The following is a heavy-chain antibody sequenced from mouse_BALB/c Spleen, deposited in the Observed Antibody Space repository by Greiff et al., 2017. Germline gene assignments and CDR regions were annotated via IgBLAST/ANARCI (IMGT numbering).Heavy chain of an antibody. CDR3: ARDRAPLAMDY. V-gene: IGHV3-6*02. J-gene: IGHJ4*01. CDR2: ISYDGSN. Sequence: ESGPGLVKPSQSLSLTCSVTGYSITSGYYWNWIRQFPGNKLEWMGYISYDGSNNYNPSLKNRISITRDTSKNQFFLKLNSVTTEDTATYYCARDRAPLAMDYWGQGTSVTVSS. D-gene: IGHD6-1*01. CDR1: GYSITSGYY.